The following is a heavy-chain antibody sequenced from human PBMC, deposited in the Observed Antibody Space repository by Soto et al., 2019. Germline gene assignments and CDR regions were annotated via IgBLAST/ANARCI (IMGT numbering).Heavy chain of an antibody. CDR1: GGLFSSYP. J-gene: IGHJ4*02. Sequence: SVKVSCKASGGLFSSYPISWVRQVPGQGLEWMGGIIPVFQAAYYTQRFQGRVTITADESTNTAYMELSSLRSEDTAIYYCARGGSGYTWFNEFWGQGTLVTVSS. D-gene: IGHD3-22*01. CDR2: IIPVFQAA. CDR3: ARGGSGYTWFNEF. V-gene: IGHV1-69*13.